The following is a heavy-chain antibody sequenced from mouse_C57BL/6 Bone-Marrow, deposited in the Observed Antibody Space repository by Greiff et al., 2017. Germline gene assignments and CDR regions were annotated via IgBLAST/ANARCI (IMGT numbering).Heavy chain of an antibody. CDR3: ARCDYYGSTFDY. Sequence: QVQLKQPGAELVKPGASVKMSCKASGYTFTSYWITWVKQRPGQGLEWIGDIYPGSGSTNYNEKFKSKATLTVDTSSSTAYMQLSSLTSEDSAVYYCARCDYYGSTFDYWGQGTTLTVSS. CDR1: GYTFTSYW. CDR2: IYPGSGST. V-gene: IGHV1-55*01. J-gene: IGHJ2*01. D-gene: IGHD1-1*01.